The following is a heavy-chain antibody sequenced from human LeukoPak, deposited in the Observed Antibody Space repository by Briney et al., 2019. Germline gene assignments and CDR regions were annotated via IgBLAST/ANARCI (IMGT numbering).Heavy chain of an antibody. CDR3: ARTNLDCKSGVCYDY. CDR1: DYTFTNYG. CDR2: ISAYNGKT. Sequence: ASVKVSCKASDYTFTNYGISWVRQAPGQGLEWMGWISAYNGKTYYAQKFQGRVTVITDTSTSTAYMDLRSLRSDDTAVYYCARTNLDCKSGVCYDYWGQGTPVTVSS. J-gene: IGHJ4*02. V-gene: IGHV1-18*01. D-gene: IGHD2-8*01.